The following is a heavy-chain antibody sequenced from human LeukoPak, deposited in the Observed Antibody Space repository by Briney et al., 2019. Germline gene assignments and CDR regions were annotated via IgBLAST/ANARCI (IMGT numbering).Heavy chain of an antibody. CDR3: ARDPTIVVVPAAAFDI. D-gene: IGHD2-2*01. Sequence: ASVKVSCKASGYTFTSYGISWVRQAPGQGLEWMGWISAYNGNTNYAQKLQGRVTMTTDTSRSTAYMELRSLRSDDTAVYYCARDPTIVVVPAAAFDIWGQGTMVTVSS. J-gene: IGHJ3*02. CDR1: GYTFTSYG. CDR2: ISAYNGNT. V-gene: IGHV1-18*01.